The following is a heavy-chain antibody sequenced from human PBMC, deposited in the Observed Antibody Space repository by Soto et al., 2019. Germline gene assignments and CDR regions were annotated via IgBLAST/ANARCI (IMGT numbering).Heavy chain of an antibody. D-gene: IGHD2-15*01. V-gene: IGHV3-64*01. J-gene: IGHJ6*03. CDR2: ISSNGGST. Sequence: GGSLRLSCAASGFTFSSYAMHWVRQAPGKGLEYVSAISSNGGSTYYANSVKGRFTISRDNSKNTLYLQMGSLRAEDMAVYYCAAGYCSGGSCYSDYYYYYMDVWGKGTTVTVSS. CDR1: GFTFSSYA. CDR3: AAGYCSGGSCYSDYYYYYMDV.